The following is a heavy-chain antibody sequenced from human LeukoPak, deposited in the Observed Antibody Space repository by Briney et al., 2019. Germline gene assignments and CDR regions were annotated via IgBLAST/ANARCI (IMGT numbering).Heavy chain of an antibody. CDR2: ISGSGSGAST. Sequence: GGSLRLSCAASGFTFSIYAMSWVRQAPGKGLQWVSSISGSGSGASTYYADSVKGRFTISRDTSTNTLYLQMNSLRAEDTAVYYCTRQVLYSSSWFPLDYWGQGTLVTVSS. CDR3: TRQVLYSSSWFPLDY. D-gene: IGHD6-13*01. CDR1: GFTFSIYA. J-gene: IGHJ4*02. V-gene: IGHV3-23*01.